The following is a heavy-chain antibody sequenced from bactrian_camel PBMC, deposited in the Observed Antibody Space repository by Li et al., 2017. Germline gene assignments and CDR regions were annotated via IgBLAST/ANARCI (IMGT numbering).Heavy chain of an antibody. CDR2: ISWGGGSA. J-gene: IGHJ7*01. Sequence: VQLVESGGGLVQPGGSLSLSCASSLFTFPYMAWVRQAPGKGLVWVSAISWGGGSAYYADSVKGRFTISRDSAKNTLYLQLNSLKTEDTAMYYCAKDWWFGMDYWGKGTQVTVS. V-gene: IGHV3-1*01. CDR1: LFTFPY. D-gene: IGHD7*01.